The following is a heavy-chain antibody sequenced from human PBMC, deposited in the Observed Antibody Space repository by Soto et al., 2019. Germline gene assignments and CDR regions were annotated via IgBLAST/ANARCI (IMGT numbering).Heavy chain of an antibody. V-gene: IGHV2-70*04. D-gene: IGHD3-22*01. Sequence: GSGPTLVNPTQTLTLTCTFSGFSLSTSGMRVSWIRQPPGKALEWLARIDWDDDKFYSTSLKTRLTISKDTSKNQVVLTMTNMDPVDTATYYCARTHYYYDSSGYYYYWFDPWGQGTLVTVSS. J-gene: IGHJ5*02. CDR3: ARTHYYYDSSGYYYYWFDP. CDR2: IDWDDDK. CDR1: GFSLSTSGMR.